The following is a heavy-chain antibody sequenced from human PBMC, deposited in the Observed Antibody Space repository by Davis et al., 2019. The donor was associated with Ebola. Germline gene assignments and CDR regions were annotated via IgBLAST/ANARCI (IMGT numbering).Heavy chain of an antibody. CDR3: AREGDYGDYGSWFDP. J-gene: IGHJ5*02. CDR2: IKQDGSAK. CDR1: GFTFSNYW. Sequence: PGGSLRLSCAASGFTFSNYWMTWVRQAPGKGLEWVANIKQDGSAKPYVGSVKGRFTISRDNTKNSLYLQMSSLRVDDTAVYYCAREGDYGDYGSWFDPWGQGTLVTVSS. V-gene: IGHV3-7*01. D-gene: IGHD4-17*01.